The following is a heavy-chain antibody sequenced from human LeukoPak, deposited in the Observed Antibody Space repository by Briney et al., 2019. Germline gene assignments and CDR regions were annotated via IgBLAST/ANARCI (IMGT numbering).Heavy chain of an antibody. Sequence: SQTLSLTCTVSGGSISSGGYYWSWIRQHPGKGLEWIGYIYYSGSTYYNPSLKSRVTISVDTSKNQFSLKLSSVTAADTAVYYCARDRFYSSSWTGFDYWGQGTLVTVSS. J-gene: IGHJ4*02. CDR3: ARDRFYSSSWTGFDY. CDR2: IYYSGST. V-gene: IGHV4-31*03. CDR1: GGSISSGGYY. D-gene: IGHD6-13*01.